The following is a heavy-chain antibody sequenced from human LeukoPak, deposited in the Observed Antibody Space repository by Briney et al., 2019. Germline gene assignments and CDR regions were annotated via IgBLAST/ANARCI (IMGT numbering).Heavy chain of an antibody. CDR2: ISSSGGNI. CDR1: GFTFSSYE. J-gene: IGHJ4*02. Sequence: GGSLRLSCAASGFTFSSYEMIWVRQAPGKGLEWISYISSSGGNIYYADSVKGRFTISRDNAKNSLHLQMNSLRVEDTAVYYCARANTIFGVEPDYYFDYWGQGTLVSVSS. V-gene: IGHV3-48*03. CDR3: ARANTIFGVEPDYYFDY. D-gene: IGHD3-3*01.